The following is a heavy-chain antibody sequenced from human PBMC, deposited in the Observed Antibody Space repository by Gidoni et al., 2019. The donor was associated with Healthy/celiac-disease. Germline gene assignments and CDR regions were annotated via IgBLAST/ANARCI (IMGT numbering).Heavy chain of an antibody. CDR3: TTANNDIVSGYRTDP. CDR1: GLTFGDYA. J-gene: IGHJ5*02. V-gene: IGHV3-49*03. Sequence: ASGLTFGDYAMSWFRQAPGMGLEWVGFIRSKAYGGITEYAASVKGRFTISRDDSKSLAYLQMNSLKSEDTPVYYCTTANNDIVSGYRTDPWGQGTRVTVSS. D-gene: IGHD3-9*01. CDR2: IRSKAYGGIT.